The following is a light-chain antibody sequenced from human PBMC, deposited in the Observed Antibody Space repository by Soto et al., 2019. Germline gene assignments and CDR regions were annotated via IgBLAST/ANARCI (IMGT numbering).Light chain of an antibody. V-gene: IGLV2-11*01. CDR2: DVS. J-gene: IGLJ3*02. Sequence: QSVLTQPRSVSGSPGQSVTISCTGTSSDIGGYNYVSWYQQYPGKAPKLMIYDVSKRPSGVPDRFSGSKSGNTASLTISGLQAEDEADYYCCSYARTNTWVFGGGTQLTVL. CDR3: CSYARTNTWV. CDR1: SSDIGGYNY.